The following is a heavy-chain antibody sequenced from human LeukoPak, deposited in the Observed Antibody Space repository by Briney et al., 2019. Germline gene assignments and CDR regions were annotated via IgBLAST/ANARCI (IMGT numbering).Heavy chain of an antibody. J-gene: IGHJ4*02. CDR3: ARQTGYSGYDPDF. V-gene: IGHV4-30-4*08. CDR1: GFTFSSYA. Sequence: LRLSCAASGFTFSSYAMSWVRQPPGKGLEWIGYIYYSGSAYYNPSLKSRLTISADTSKNQFSLKLSSVTAADTAVYYCARQTGYSGYDPDFWGQGTLVAVSS. D-gene: IGHD5-12*01. CDR2: IYYSGSA.